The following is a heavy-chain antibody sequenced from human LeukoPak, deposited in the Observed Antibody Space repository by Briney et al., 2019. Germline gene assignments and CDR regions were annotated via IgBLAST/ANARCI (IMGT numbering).Heavy chain of an antibody. CDR3: ARDLASSWYGEFDY. CDR2: IYHSGST. CDR1: GGSFSGYY. V-gene: IGHV4-34*01. J-gene: IGHJ4*02. Sequence: SETLSLTCAVYGGSFSGYYWSWIRQPPGKGLEWIGEIYHSGSTNYNPSLKSRVTISVDKSKNQFSLKLSSVTAADTAVYYCARDLASSWYGEFDYWGQGTLVTVSS. D-gene: IGHD6-13*01.